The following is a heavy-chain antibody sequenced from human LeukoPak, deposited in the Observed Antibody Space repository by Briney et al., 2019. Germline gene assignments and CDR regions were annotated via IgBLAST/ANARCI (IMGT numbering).Heavy chain of an antibody. CDR3: ARDQEGFDY. CDR1: GYTFTNNY. Sequence: ASVNVSFKASGYTFTNNYLHWVRQAPGQGLEWMGMIYPRDGSTSYAQNFQGRVTVTRDTSTTTVHMELSGLRSEDTAVYYCARDQEGFDYWGQGTLVTVSS. CDR2: IYPRDGST. V-gene: IGHV1-46*01. J-gene: IGHJ4*02.